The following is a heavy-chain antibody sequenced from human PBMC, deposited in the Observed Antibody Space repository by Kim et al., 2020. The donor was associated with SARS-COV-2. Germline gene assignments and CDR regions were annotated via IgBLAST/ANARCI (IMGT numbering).Heavy chain of an antibody. D-gene: IGHD6-6*01. Sequence: NYNPSLKRRVTISVDTSKNQFSLKLSSVTAADTAVYYCARSIAARRAVDYWGQGTLVTVSS. J-gene: IGHJ4*02. V-gene: IGHV4-59*01. CDR3: ARSIAARRAVDY.